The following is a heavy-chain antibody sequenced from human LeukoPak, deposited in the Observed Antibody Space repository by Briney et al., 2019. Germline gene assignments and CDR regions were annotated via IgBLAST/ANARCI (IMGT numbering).Heavy chain of an antibody. CDR2: INHSGST. J-gene: IGHJ3*02. Sequence: PSETLSLTCAVYGGSFSGYYWSWIRQPPGRGLEWIGEINHSGSTNYNPSLKSRVTISVDTSKNQFSLKLSSVTAADTAVYYCARVGPIVATIDDAFDIWGQGTMVTVSS. D-gene: IGHD5-12*01. V-gene: IGHV4-34*01. CDR3: ARVGPIVATIDDAFDI. CDR1: GGSFSGYY.